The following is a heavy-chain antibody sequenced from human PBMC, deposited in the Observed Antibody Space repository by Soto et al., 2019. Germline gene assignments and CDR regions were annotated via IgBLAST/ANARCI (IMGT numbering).Heavy chain of an antibody. J-gene: IGHJ6*03. CDR3: ARSPLYCSSTSCPEGGFYYYYYMDV. CDR2: IYYSGST. V-gene: IGHV4-31*03. CDR1: GGSISSGGYY. Sequence: PSETLSLTCTVSGGSISSGGYYWSWIRQHPGKGLEWIGYIYYSGSTYYNPSLKSRVTISVDTSKNQSSLKLSSVTAADTAVYYCARSPLYCSSTSCPEGGFYYYYYMDVWGKGTTVTVSS. D-gene: IGHD2-2*01.